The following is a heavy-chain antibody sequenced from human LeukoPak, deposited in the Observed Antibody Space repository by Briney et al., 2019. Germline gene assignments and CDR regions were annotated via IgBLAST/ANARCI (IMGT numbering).Heavy chain of an antibody. D-gene: IGHD5-18*01. J-gene: IGHJ4*02. CDR3: ASDADTAMVREP. CDR2: ISSSSSYI. CDR1: GFTFSSYS. Sequence: GGSLRLSCSASGFTFSSYSMNWVRQAPGKGLEWVSSISSSSSYIYYADSVKGRFTISRDNAKNSLYLQMNSLRAEDTAVYYCASDADTAMVREPWGQGTLVTVSS. V-gene: IGHV3-21*01.